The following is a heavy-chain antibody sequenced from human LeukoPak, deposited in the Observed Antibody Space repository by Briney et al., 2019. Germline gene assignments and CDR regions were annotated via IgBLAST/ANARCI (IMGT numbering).Heavy chain of an antibody. J-gene: IGHJ4*02. CDR3: TKRRPTGSVTVDEY. V-gene: IGHV3-23*01. Sequence: GGSLRLSCTTSGFTFSSFTMSWVRQTPEKGLGWVATVNYNSANKWHADSVKGRFTISRDNSKNTLYLQMHSLRVDDTALYYCTKRRPTGSVTVDEYWGQGALVTVSS. CDR1: GFTFSSFT. CDR2: VNYNSANK. D-gene: IGHD2-21*02.